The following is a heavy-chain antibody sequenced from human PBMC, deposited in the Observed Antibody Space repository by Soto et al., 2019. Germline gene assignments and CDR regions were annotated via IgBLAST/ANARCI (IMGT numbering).Heavy chain of an antibody. CDR3: AKNKETGTTGGLGY. Sequence: PGGSLRLSCAASGFTFSSYAMSWARQAPGKGLEWVSTISGSGGTTYYADSVKGRFTISRDNSKNTLYLQMNSLRAEDTAIYYCAKNKETGTTGGLGYWGQGTLVTVSS. D-gene: IGHD1-1*01. V-gene: IGHV3-23*01. CDR2: ISGSGGTT. CDR1: GFTFSSYA. J-gene: IGHJ4*02.